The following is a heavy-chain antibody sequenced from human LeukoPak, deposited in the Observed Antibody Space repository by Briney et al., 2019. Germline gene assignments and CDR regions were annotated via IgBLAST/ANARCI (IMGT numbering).Heavy chain of an antibody. CDR1: GFTFSSYA. D-gene: IGHD6-19*01. CDR2: ISGGGGST. V-gene: IGHV3-23*01. J-gene: IGHJ4*02. Sequence: PGGSLRLSCAASGFTFSSYAMSWVRQAPGKGLEWVSTISGGGGSTYYAGSVKGRFTISRDNSKNTLYLQMNSLRAEDTAVYYCAKGGSIAVADNLDYWGQGTLVTVSS. CDR3: AKGGSIAVADNLDY.